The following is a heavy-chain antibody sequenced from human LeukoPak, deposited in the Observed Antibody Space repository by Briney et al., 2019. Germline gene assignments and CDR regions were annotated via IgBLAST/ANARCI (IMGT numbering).Heavy chain of an antibody. D-gene: IGHD3-10*01. CDR2: INPNSGGT. Sequence: ASVKVSCKASGYTFTGYYMHWVRQAPGQGLEWMGWINPNSGGTNYAQKFQGRVTMTRDMSTSTVYMELSSLRSEDTAVYYCARGRYYYGPNYYYMDVWGKGTTVTISS. CDR3: ARGRYYYGPNYYYMDV. J-gene: IGHJ6*03. V-gene: IGHV1-2*02. CDR1: GYTFTGYY.